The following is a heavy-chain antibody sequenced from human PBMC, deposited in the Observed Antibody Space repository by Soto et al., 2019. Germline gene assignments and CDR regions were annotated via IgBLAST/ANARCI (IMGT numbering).Heavy chain of an antibody. CDR1: GFTFGDYA. D-gene: IGHD6-6*01. J-gene: IGHJ6*02. CDR2: IRSKAYGGTT. Sequence: GGSLRLSCTASGFTFGDYAMSWVRQAPGKGLEWVGFIRSKAYGGTTEYAASVKGRFTISRDDSKSIAHLQMNSLKTEDTAVYYCTREGYSSSTYYYYYGMDVWGQGTTVTVSS. V-gene: IGHV3-49*04. CDR3: TREGYSSSTYYYYYGMDV.